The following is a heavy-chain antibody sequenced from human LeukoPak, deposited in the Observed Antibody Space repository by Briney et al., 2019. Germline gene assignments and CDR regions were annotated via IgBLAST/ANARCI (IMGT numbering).Heavy chain of an antibody. CDR3: ARGFRSAKFDY. Sequence: SETLSLTCTVSGYSISSGYYWSWIRQPPGKGLEWIGEINHSGSTNYNPSLKSRVTISVDTSKNQFSLKLSSVTAADTAVYYCARGFRSAKFDYWGQGTLVTVSS. CDR2: INHSGST. J-gene: IGHJ4*02. CDR1: GYSISSGYY. V-gene: IGHV4-38-2*02. D-gene: IGHD1-14*01.